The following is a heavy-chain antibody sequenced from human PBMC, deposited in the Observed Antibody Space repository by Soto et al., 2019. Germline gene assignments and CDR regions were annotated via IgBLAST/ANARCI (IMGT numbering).Heavy chain of an antibody. CDR2: IHSSGSA. Sequence: QLQLQESGPGLVKPSETLFLTCTVSGGSISSSSYHWGWIRQPPGKGLEWIGNIHSSGSAYHNLSLKRRVTVSVDTSKNQSSLKLSSVTAADTVVYYCARTANWLDPWGQGTLVTVSS. CDR3: ARTANWLDP. CDR1: GGSISSSSYH. V-gene: IGHV4-39*01. J-gene: IGHJ5*02.